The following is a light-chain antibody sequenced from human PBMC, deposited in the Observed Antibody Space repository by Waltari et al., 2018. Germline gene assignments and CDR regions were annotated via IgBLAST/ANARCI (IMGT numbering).Light chain of an antibody. J-gene: IGLJ2*01. Sequence: QSALTQPPSASGSPGQSLTISCTGTSTDVGAYKYVSWYQQHPGKAPQLIIYEVTERPSGVSDRFSGSKSGNAASLTVSGLQADDEADYYCSSFAGRNTLFGGGTKLTVL. CDR3: SSFAGRNTL. CDR2: EVT. CDR1: STDVGAYKY. V-gene: IGLV2-8*01.